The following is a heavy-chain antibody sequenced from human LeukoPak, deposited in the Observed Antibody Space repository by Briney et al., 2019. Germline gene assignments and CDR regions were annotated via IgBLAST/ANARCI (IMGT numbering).Heavy chain of an antibody. J-gene: IGHJ6*02. V-gene: IGHV1-69*13. CDR2: IIPIFGTA. D-gene: IGHD6-19*01. Sequence: SVTVSCTASGGTFSSYAISWVRQAPGQGLEWMGGIIPIFGTANYAQKFQGRVTITADESTSTAYMELSSLRSEDTAVYYCAKRIAVAGDDYYYGMDVWGQGTTVTVSS. CDR3: AKRIAVAGDDYYYGMDV. CDR1: GGTFSSYA.